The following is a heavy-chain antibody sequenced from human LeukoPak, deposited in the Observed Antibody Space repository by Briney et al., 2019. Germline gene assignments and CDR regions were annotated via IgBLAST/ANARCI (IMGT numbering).Heavy chain of an antibody. Sequence: GGSLRLSCAASGFTFSSYAMHWVRQAPGKGLEWVAVISYDGSNKYYADSVKGRFTISRDNSKNTLYLQMNSLRAEDTAVYYCARDMWFGELLGYFDHWGQGTLVTVSS. D-gene: IGHD3-10*01. CDR2: ISYDGSNK. V-gene: IGHV3-30-3*01. J-gene: IGHJ4*02. CDR1: GFTFSSYA. CDR3: ARDMWFGELLGYFDH.